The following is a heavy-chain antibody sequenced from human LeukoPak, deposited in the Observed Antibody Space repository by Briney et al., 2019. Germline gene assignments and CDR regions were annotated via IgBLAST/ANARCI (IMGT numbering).Heavy chain of an antibody. D-gene: IGHD1-26*01. CDR1: GFTFSSYA. CDR3: ARGTPDSGSYATFDY. J-gene: IGHJ4*02. V-gene: IGHV3-30*04. CDR2: ISYDGSNK. Sequence: PGGSLRLSCAAPGFTFSSYAMHWVRQAPGKGLEWVAVISYDGSNKYYADSVKGRFTISRDNSKNTLYLQMNSLRAEDTAVYYCARGTPDSGSYATFDYWGQGTLVTVSS.